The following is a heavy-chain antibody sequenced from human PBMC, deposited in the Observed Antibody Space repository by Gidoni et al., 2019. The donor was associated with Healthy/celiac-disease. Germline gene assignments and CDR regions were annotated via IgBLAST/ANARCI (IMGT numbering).Heavy chain of an antibody. J-gene: IGHJ4*02. Sequence: QVQLVQSGAEVKKPGASVKVSCKASGYTFTSYYMQWVRQAPGQGLEWMGIINPSGGSTSYAQKFQGRVTMTRDTSTSTVYMELSSLRSEDTAVYYCARGAVPAAIGGQQLEASDYWGQGTLVTVSS. V-gene: IGHV1-46*01. CDR1: GYTFTSYY. CDR3: ARGAVPAAIGGQQLEASDY. CDR2: INPSGGST. D-gene: IGHD2-2*01.